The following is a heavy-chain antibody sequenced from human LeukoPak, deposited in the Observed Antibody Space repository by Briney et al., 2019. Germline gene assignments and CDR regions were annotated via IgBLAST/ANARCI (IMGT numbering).Heavy chain of an antibody. Sequence: PSETLSLTCTVSGGSISSCYWSWIRQPAGKGLEWFGRIYTSGSTNYNPSLKSRVTMSVDTSKNQFSLKLSSVTAADTAVYYCARGHNWNYAAFDIWGQGTMVTVSS. CDR3: ARGHNWNYAAFDI. D-gene: IGHD1-7*01. J-gene: IGHJ3*02. CDR1: GGSISSCY. CDR2: IYTSGST. V-gene: IGHV4-4*07.